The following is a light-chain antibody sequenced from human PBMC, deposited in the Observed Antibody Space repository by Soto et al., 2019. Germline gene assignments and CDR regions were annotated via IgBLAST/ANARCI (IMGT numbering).Light chain of an antibody. CDR2: DTF. J-gene: IGKJ2*01. CDR1: QNVGST. CDR3: QQRSTWSYT. V-gene: IGKV3-11*01. Sequence: DIVLTQSPGTLSLSPGERATLSCRASQNVGSTLAWYQQKPGQPPRLLIYDTFNRATGIPARFSGGGSGTDFTLTIDSLEAADFAVYYCQQRSTWSYTFGQGNRLQIK.